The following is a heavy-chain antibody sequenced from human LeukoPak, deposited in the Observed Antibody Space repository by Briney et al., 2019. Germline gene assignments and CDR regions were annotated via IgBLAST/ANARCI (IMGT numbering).Heavy chain of an antibody. J-gene: IGHJ6*03. CDR3: TTVRGIGYSYGYGVSGYYYYYYMDV. Sequence: GGSLRLSCAASGFTFSNAWMSWVRQAPGKGLEWVGRIKSKTDGGTTDYAAPVKGRFTISRDDSKNTLYLQMNSLKTEDTAVYYCTTVRGIGYSYGYGVSGYYYYYYMDVWGKGTTVTVSS. D-gene: IGHD5-18*01. CDR2: IKSKTDGGTT. V-gene: IGHV3-15*01. CDR1: GFTFSNAW.